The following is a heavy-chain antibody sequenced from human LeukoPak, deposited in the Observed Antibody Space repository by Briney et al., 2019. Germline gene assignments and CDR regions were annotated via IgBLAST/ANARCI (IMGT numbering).Heavy chain of an antibody. CDR2: IYHSGST. J-gene: IGHJ4*02. CDR1: DGSINSDTYY. CDR3: ARGTGYTSGWGYYYCDY. Sequence: SETLSLTCSVSDGSINSDTYYWGWIRQPPGKGLEWIGIIYHSGSTYYNPSLKSRVTISVDTSKNQISLKLSSVTAADTAVYFCARGTGYTSGWGYYYCDYWGQGTLVTVSS. D-gene: IGHD6-19*01. V-gene: IGHV4-39*07.